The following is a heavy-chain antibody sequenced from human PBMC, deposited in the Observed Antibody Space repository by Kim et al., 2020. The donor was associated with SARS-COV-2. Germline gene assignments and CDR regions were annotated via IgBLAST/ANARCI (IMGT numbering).Heavy chain of an antibody. J-gene: IGHJ4*02. V-gene: IGHV4-31*02. CDR3: ARTRITMIVVVTHFDY. Sequence: SLKSRGTISVETSKNQFSLKLSSVTAADTAVYYCARTRITMIVVVTHFDYWGQGTLVTVSS. D-gene: IGHD3-22*01.